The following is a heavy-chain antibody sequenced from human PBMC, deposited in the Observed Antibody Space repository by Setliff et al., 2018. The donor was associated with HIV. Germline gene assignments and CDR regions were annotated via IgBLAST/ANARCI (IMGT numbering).Heavy chain of an antibody. D-gene: IGHD3-10*01. J-gene: IGHJ4*02. Sequence: SETLSLTCAVYGGSFSGYYWSWIRQPPGKGLEWIGEINYSGTTNYNPSLEGRVTISVDTSKNQFSLHLSSVTAADTAVYYCARLSGGMVPNYWGQGTLVTVSS. V-gene: IGHV4-34*01. CDR2: INYSGTT. CDR3: ARLSGGMVPNY. CDR1: GGSFSGYY.